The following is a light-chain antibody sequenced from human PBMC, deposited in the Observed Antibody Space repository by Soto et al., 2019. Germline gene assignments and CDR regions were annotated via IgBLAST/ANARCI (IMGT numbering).Light chain of an antibody. CDR1: SMDVGGYDF. J-gene: IGLJ2*01. CDR3: NSYSIRSTRVL. V-gene: IGLV2-14*01. CDR2: EVT. Sequence: QSAVTQPASVSGSPGPTSTISCTVTSMDVGGYDFVSWYQQRPGKAPKLLIHEVTNRPSGVSNRFSGSKSGNTASLTISGLQAEDEADYYCNSYSIRSTRVLFGGGTTLTLL.